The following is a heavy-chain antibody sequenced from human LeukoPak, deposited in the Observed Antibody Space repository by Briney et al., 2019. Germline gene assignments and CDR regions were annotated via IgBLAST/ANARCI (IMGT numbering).Heavy chain of an antibody. V-gene: IGHV4-59*11. CDR2: IRYSGRI. J-gene: IGHJ4*02. D-gene: IGHD2-21*01. CDR3: VRGPGDYYSTDY. Sequence: SETLSLTCSVSGGSISSHYWSWIRQPPGKGLEWIGYIRYSGRINYNPSFKSRVTISADTSKNQLSLKVTSVTAADTAVYYCVRGPGDYYSTDYWGQGTLVTVSS. CDR1: GGSISSHY.